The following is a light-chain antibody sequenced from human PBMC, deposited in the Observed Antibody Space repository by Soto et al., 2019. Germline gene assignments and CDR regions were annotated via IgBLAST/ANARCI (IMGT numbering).Light chain of an antibody. CDR2: DVT. V-gene: IGLV2-14*03. Sequence: QSALTQPASVSGSPGQSITISCTGTSSDIGRYKFVSWYQHHPGKAPKLLIYDVTNRPSGVSNRFSGSKSGNTASLTISGLQADDEADYYCCSYSATMANVFGTGTELTVL. J-gene: IGLJ1*01. CDR3: CSYSATMANV. CDR1: SSDIGRYKF.